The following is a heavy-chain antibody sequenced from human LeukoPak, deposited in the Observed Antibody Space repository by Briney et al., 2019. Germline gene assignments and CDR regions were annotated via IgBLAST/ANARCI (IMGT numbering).Heavy chain of an antibody. V-gene: IGHV1-46*01. CDR3: ARGRVVRGGDFFY. J-gene: IGHJ4*02. Sequence: ASVKVSCKASGYIFTSYFMHWVRQAPGQGLEWMGLINPSGGSTRYAQKFQGRVTMTRNTSISTAYMELSSLRSEDTAVYYCARGRVVRGGDFFYWGQGTLVTVSS. CDR1: GYIFTSYF. CDR2: INPSGGST. D-gene: IGHD3-10*01.